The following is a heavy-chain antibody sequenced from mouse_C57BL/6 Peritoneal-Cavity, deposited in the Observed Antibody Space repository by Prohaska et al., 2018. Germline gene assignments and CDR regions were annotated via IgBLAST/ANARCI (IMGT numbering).Heavy chain of an antibody. V-gene: IGHV14-3*01. D-gene: IGHD2-10*01. J-gene: IGHJ1*03. CDR2: IDPANGNT. CDR1: GFNIKHTS. Sequence: DVQLHQSVADLVRPGASVKLSCTASGFNIKHTSMHCLKQMPEQDLEWIGRIDPANGNTKYAPKFQGKATITADTSSNTAYLKLSSLTSEDTAIYYCARTYYGNWYFDVWGTGTTVTVSS. CDR3: ARTYYGNWYFDV.